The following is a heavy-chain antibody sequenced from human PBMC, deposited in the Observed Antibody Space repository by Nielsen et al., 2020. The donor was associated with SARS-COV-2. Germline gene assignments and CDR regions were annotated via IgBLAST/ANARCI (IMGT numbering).Heavy chain of an antibody. CDR2: ISSSGSYI. D-gene: IGHD6-19*01. V-gene: IGHV3-21*03. CDR3: TTSSGWSYDAFDI. CDR1: GLTFNTYS. J-gene: IGHJ3*02. Sequence: GESLKISCAASGLTFNTYSMIWVRQAPGGGLEWVSHISSSGSYIYYADSVKGRFTISRDNAKNSLYLQMNSLRAEDTAVYYCTTSSGWSYDAFDIWGQGTMVTVSS.